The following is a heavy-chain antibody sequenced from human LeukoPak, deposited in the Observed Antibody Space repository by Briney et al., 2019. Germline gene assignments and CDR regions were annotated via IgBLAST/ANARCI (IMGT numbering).Heavy chain of an antibody. D-gene: IGHD3-9*01. J-gene: IGHJ4*02. CDR3: AGGSGYLITC. CDR2: IKEDGSEK. Sequence: KTAGSLRLSCAATGFSFRSYWMNWVRQAPGKGLEWLAIIKEDGSEKHYKGSVEGRFTIYRDNAKNSLHLQMNSVRAEDTAVYYCAGGSGYLITCWGQGTLVTVSS. CDR1: GFSFRSYW. V-gene: IGHV3-7*01.